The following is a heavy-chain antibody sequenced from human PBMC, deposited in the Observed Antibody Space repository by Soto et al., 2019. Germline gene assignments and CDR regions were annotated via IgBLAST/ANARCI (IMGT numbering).Heavy chain of an antibody. D-gene: IGHD5-12*01. V-gene: IGHV4-4*07. CDR1: GDSVNTHD. Sequence: SETLSLTCAVSGDSVNTHDWWAWVRQPAGKRLEWIGRIHTSGTFNYNPSLKSRVTMSVDTSKNQFSLKLSSVTAADTAVYFCARDNIVSKGYGMDVWGQGTTVTVSS. CDR2: IHTSGTF. CDR3: ARDNIVSKGYGMDV. J-gene: IGHJ6*02.